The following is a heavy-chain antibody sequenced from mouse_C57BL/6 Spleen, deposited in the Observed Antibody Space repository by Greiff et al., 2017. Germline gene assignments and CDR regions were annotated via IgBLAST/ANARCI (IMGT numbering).Heavy chain of an antibody. D-gene: IGHD2-4*01. CDR1: GFTFTSYW. Sequence: QVQLQQPGTELVKPGASVKLSCKASGFTFTSYWMHWVKQRPGQGLEWIGNIHPGNGGTNYNEKFKSKATLTVDTTASTAYMQLSSLTYDDSAVYYCGRLGIYDDDDEGAYWGQGTLVTVSA. CDR2: IHPGNGGT. CDR3: GRLGIYDDDDEGAY. J-gene: IGHJ3*01. V-gene: IGHV1-53*01.